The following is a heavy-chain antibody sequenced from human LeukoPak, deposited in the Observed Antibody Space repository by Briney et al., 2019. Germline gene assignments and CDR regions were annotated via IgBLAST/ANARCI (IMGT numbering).Heavy chain of an antibody. Sequence: NPSETLSLTCTVSGGSISSSSYYWGLIRQPPGKGLEWIGSSYYSGSTYYNPSLKSRVTISVDTSKNQFSLKLSSVTAAVTAVYYCARNPSYGSGSYSPPNWFDPWGQGTLVTVSS. CDR3: ARNPSYGSGSYSPPNWFDP. CDR2: SYYSGST. J-gene: IGHJ5*02. V-gene: IGHV4-39*01. CDR1: GGSISSSSYY. D-gene: IGHD3-10*01.